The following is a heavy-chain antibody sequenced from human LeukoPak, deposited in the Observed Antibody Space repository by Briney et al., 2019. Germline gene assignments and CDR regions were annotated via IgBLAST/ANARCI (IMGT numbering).Heavy chain of an antibody. CDR2: INPSDGST. CDR3: ARSVTIFGVATLGY. D-gene: IGHD3-3*01. Sequence: ASVKVSCKASGYTFTVYHMHWVRQAPGQGLEWMGIINPSDGSTTYAQKFQGRVSITRDMSTSTIYMELSSLRSDDTAVYYCARSVTIFGVATLGYWGQGTPVTVS. J-gene: IGHJ4*02. CDR1: GYTFTVYH. V-gene: IGHV1-46*01.